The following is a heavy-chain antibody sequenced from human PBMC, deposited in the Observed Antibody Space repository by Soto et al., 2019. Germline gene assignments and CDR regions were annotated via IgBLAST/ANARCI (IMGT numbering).Heavy chain of an antibody. CDR1: GFTFSNYG. Sequence: EVQLVESGGGLGKPGGSLRLSCAASGFTFSNYGMSWVRQAPGKGLEWVSAISGSGGSTYYADSVKGRFTISRDNSKNTLYLQMNSLRAEDTAVYYCAKGPQKILAVAGPFDYWGQGTLVTVSS. CDR2: ISGSGGST. J-gene: IGHJ4*02. V-gene: IGHV3-23*04. D-gene: IGHD6-19*01. CDR3: AKGPQKILAVAGPFDY.